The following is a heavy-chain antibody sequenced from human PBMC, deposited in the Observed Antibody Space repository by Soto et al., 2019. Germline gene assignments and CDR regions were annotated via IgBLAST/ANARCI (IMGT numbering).Heavy chain of an antibody. Sequence: EGQLLESGGGLVQPGGSLRLSCAASGFTFSSYAMSWVRQAPGKGLEWVSSISGSGGSTYYADSVKGRYTISRDNSKNTLYLQVSCRRAEDTAVYYCSSTVAGRSDFDFWGKGTLFTVSS. D-gene: IGHD6-19*01. CDR1: GFTFSSYA. V-gene: IGHV3-23*01. J-gene: IGHJ4*02. CDR2: ISGSGGST. CDR3: SSTVAGRSDFDF.